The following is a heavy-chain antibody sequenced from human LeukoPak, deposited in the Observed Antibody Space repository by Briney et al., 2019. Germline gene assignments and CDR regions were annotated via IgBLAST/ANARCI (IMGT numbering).Heavy chain of an antibody. J-gene: IGHJ4*02. CDR1: GFTFSNYW. CDR2: IKQDGSEK. D-gene: IGHD3-16*02. Sequence: GGSLRLSCAASGFTFSNYWVSWVRQAPGKGLEWVANIKQDGSEKYYVDSVKGRFTISRDNAKNSLYLQMNSLRAEDTAVYYCARDAHTNDQSKYRPSYYWGQGTLVTVSS. CDR3: ARDAHTNDQSKYRPSYY. V-gene: IGHV3-7*01.